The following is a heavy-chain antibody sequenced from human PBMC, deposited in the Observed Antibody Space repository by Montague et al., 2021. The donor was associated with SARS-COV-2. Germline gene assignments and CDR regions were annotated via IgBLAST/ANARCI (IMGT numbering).Heavy chain of an antibody. V-gene: IGHV4-59*12. D-gene: IGHD2-21*01. CDR1: DDPISGYY. J-gene: IGHJ4*02. Sequence: SETLSLTCSINDDPISGYYWTWVRQPPGKGLEWIGFINYSGTSTXSHSRKSRVTITIDTSKKEFSLRLTSLTPADAAMYLCAKASSFSIPGRFESWGQGSKVTVSS. CDR3: AKASSFSIPGRFES. CDR2: INYSGTS.